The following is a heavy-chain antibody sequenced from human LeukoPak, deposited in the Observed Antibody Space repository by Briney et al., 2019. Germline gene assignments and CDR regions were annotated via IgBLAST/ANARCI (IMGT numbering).Heavy chain of an antibody. CDR1: GGSISSYY. V-gene: IGHV4-59*07. D-gene: IGHD3-22*01. CDR2: IYDSGSN. CDR3: ARQSISGSSLSYFDY. J-gene: IGHJ4*02. Sequence: SYTLSLTCTVSGGSISSYYWIWIRQPPAQGLDWIGNIYDSGSNKYTPSLKSRVTISVVTSKNQCSLKLSSVTAADTAVYYCARQSISGSSLSYFDYWGQGTLVNVSS.